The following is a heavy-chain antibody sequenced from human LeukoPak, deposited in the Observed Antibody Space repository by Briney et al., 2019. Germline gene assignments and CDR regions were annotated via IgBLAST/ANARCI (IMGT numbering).Heavy chain of an antibody. D-gene: IGHD2-2*01. J-gene: IGHJ5*02. CDR2: ISASGDST. CDR1: GFTFSSYT. Sequence: GGSLRLSCAASGFTFSSYTMNWVRQAPGKGLDWVSTISASGDSTYYADSVKGRFAISRDNSKNTLYLQMNSLRAEETAVYYCAKALGYCSSTSCGPFDPWGQGTLVTVSS. V-gene: IGHV3-23*01. CDR3: AKALGYCSSTSCGPFDP.